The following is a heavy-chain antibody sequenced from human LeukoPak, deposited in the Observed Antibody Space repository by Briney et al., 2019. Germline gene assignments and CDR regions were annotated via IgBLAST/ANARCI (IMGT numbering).Heavy chain of an antibody. CDR2: TRFDGSIK. Sequence: PGGSLRLSCAVSEFIFSDYGFHWVRQAPGKGLEWVAVTRFDGSIKQYADSVKGRFTISRDDSKNTLYLQMNFLKSEDTAVYYCARWGGTRQYYFDYWGQGTLVTVSS. V-gene: IGHV3-33*01. CDR3: ARWGGTRQYYFDY. J-gene: IGHJ4*02. D-gene: IGHD1-1*01. CDR1: EFIFSDYG.